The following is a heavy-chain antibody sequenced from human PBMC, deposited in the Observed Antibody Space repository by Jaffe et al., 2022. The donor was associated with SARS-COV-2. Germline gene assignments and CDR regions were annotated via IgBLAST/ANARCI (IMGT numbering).Heavy chain of an antibody. D-gene: IGHD2-15*01. V-gene: IGHV4-31*03. CDR1: GGSINIGYY. CDR3: ARVRIVAVGATRFDP. Sequence: QVQLQESGPGLVKPSQTLSLTCTVSGGSINIGYYWSWIRQHPGKGLEWIAYISYSGNTYYNPSLKSRITLSLDTSKNQFSLRLSSVTAADTAVYYCARVRIVAVGATRFDPWGQGTLVTVSS. J-gene: IGHJ5*02. CDR2: ISYSGNT.